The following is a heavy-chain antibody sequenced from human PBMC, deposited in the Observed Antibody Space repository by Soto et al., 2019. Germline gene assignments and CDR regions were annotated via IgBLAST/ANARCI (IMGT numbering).Heavy chain of an antibody. CDR1: GFNFSNYS. Sequence: PGGSLRLSCVASGFNFSNYSMNWVRQAPGKGLEWVSCISSSSSYKCYADSVKGRFTISRDNAENSLYLQMNSLRAEDTAVNYCARSRSIAARAYDYWGQGTLVTVSS. CDR2: ISSSSSYK. V-gene: IGHV3-21*04. D-gene: IGHD6-6*01. J-gene: IGHJ4*02. CDR3: ARSRSIAARAYDY.